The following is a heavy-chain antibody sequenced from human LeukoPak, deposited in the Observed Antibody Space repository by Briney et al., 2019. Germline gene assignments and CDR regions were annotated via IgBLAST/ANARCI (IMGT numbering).Heavy chain of an antibody. V-gene: IGHV1-18*01. CDR1: GYTFTSYG. J-gene: IGHJ4*02. D-gene: IGHD3-10*01. CDR2: ISAYNGNT. Sequence: SVKVSCKASGYTFTSYGISWVRQAPGQGLEWMGWISAYNGNTNYAQKLQGRVTMTTDTSTSTAYMELRSLRSDDTAVYYCARGRHYYGSGSPPVDYWGQGTLVTVSS. CDR3: ARGRHYYGSGSPPVDY.